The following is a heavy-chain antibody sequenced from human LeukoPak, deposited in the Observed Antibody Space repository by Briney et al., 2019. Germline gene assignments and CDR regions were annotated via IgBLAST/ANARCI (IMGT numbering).Heavy chain of an antibody. CDR3: ARQSIGIAAAAGLPDY. CDR1: GYSFTSYW. CDR2: IYPGDSDT. D-gene: IGHD6-13*01. Sequence: GESLKISCKGSGYSFTSYWIGWVRQMPGKGLEWMGIIYPGDSDTRYSPSFQGQVTISADKSISTAYLQWSSLKASDTAMYYCARQSIGIAAAAGLPDYWGQGTLVTSPQ. V-gene: IGHV5-51*01. J-gene: IGHJ4*02.